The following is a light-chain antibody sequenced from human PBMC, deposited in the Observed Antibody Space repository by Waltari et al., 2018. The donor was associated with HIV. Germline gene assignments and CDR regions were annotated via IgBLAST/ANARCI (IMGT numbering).Light chain of an antibody. CDR3: HSYDSDRGPV. J-gene: IGLJ3*02. CDR1: NIGADSN. Sequence: QSVLTQPPSVSGAPGQRVTISNIGADSNVPWSQQPPGTAPRLLIYANNIRPSGVPDRFSGSKSGTSASLTITGLQAEDDATYYCHSYDSDRGPVFGGGTKLTVL. V-gene: IGLV1-40*01. CDR2: ANN.